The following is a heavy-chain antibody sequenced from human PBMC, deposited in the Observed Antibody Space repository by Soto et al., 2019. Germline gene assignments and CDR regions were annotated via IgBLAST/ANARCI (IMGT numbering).Heavy chain of an antibody. V-gene: IGHV1-18*01. CDR2: ISAYNGNT. Sequence: QVQLVQSGAEVKKPGASVKVSCKASGYTFTSYGISWVRQAPGQGLEWMGWISAYNGNTNYAQKLQGRVTMTTDTSTSTAYMELRSLRSDDTAVYYCARDGMGVVVMVAAFYYYGMDVWGQGTTVTVSS. J-gene: IGHJ6*02. D-gene: IGHD2-15*01. CDR1: GYTFTSYG. CDR3: ARDGMGVVVMVAAFYYYGMDV.